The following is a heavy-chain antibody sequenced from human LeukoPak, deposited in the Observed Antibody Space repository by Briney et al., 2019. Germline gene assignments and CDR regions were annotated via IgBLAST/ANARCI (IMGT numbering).Heavy chain of an antibody. Sequence: ASVKVSCKASGYTFTSYGVSWVRQAPGQGREWMGWISAYNGNTNYAQKLQGRVTMTTDTSTSTAYMELRSLRSDDTAVYYCARRWFGAVFDPWGQGTLVTVSS. CDR3: ARRWFGAVFDP. CDR2: ISAYNGNT. V-gene: IGHV1-18*01. J-gene: IGHJ5*02. D-gene: IGHD3-10*01. CDR1: GYTFTSYG.